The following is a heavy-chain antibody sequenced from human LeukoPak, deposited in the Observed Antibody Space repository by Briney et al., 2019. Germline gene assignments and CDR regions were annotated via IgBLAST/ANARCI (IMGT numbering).Heavy chain of an antibody. Sequence: GGSLRLSCAASGFTFSSYGMHWVRQAPGKGLEWVAFIRYDGSNKYYADSVKGRFTISRDNSKNTLYLQMNSLRAEDTAVYYCANKPYGDCLGLFDYWGQGTLVTVSS. J-gene: IGHJ4*02. D-gene: IGHD4-17*01. CDR3: ANKPYGDCLGLFDY. CDR2: IRYDGSNK. V-gene: IGHV3-30*02. CDR1: GFTFSSYG.